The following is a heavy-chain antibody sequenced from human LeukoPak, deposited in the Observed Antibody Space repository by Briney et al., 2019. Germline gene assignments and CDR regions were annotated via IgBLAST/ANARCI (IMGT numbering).Heavy chain of an antibody. CDR3: AKVVDYDFWSGSKCIDY. J-gene: IGHJ4*02. D-gene: IGHD3-3*01. Sequence: PGRSLRLSCAASGFTLSSYAMHWVRQAPGKGLEWVAVISYDGSNKYHADSVKGRFTISRDNSKNTLYLQMNSLRIEDTAVYYCAKVVDYDFWSGSKCIDYWGQGTLVTVSS. CDR1: GFTLSSYA. V-gene: IGHV3-30-3*01. CDR2: ISYDGSNK.